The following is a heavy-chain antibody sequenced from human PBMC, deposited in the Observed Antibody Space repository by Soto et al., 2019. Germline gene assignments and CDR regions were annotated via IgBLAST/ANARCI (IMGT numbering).Heavy chain of an antibody. CDR2: ISAYNGNT. D-gene: IGHD6-19*01. Sequence: ASVKVSCKASGYTFTSYGISWVRQAPGQGLEWMGWISAYNGNTNYAQKLQGRVTMTTDTSTSTAYMELRSLRSDDTAVYYCAREGNVASSSGWPHSFDIWGQGTMVNVS. V-gene: IGHV1-18*01. CDR1: GYTFTSYG. J-gene: IGHJ3*02. CDR3: AREGNVASSSGWPHSFDI.